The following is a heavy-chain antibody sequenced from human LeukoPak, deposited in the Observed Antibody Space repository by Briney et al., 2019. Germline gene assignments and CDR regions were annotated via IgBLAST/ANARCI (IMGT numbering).Heavy chain of an antibody. CDR3: AKDIGAVAGTHYFDY. CDR1: GFMFSGYG. J-gene: IGHJ4*02. CDR2: IRYDVSDK. D-gene: IGHD6-19*01. V-gene: IGHV3-30*02. Sequence: GGSLRLSCAASGFMFSGYGMNWVRQAPGKGLEWVAFIRYDVSDKYYADSVKGRFTIFRDNSLNTLYLQMNSLRAEDTAVYYCAKDIGAVAGTHYFDYWGQGTLVTVSS.